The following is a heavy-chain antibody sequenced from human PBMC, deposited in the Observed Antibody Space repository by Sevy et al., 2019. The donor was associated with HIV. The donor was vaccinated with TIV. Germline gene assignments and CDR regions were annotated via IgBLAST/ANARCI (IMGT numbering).Heavy chain of an antibody. Sequence: GGSLRLSCAASGFTFSSYGMHWVRQAPGKGLEWVAVISYDGSNKYYADSVKGRFTISRDNSKNTLYLQMNSLRAEDTAVYYCAKASCSSTSCYAYYYYGMDVWGQGTTVTVSS. CDR2: ISYDGSNK. J-gene: IGHJ6*02. V-gene: IGHV3-30*18. D-gene: IGHD2-2*01. CDR3: AKASCSSTSCYAYYYYGMDV. CDR1: GFTFSSYG.